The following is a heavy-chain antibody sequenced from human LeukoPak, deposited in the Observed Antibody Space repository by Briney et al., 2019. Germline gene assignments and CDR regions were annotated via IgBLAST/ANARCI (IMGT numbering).Heavy chain of an antibody. J-gene: IGHJ3*01. V-gene: IGHV3-74*01. D-gene: IGHD2-2*01. CDR2: ISSDGTNT. Sequence: GGSLRLSCAASGFTFSSHWMHWVRQAPGKGLVWVSRISSDGTNTNYADSVKGRFTISRDNAKDSLYLQMNSLRGEDTAVYYCAREMSSISWFDVFDLWGQGTMVTVSS. CDR1: GFTFSSHW. CDR3: AREMSSISWFDVFDL.